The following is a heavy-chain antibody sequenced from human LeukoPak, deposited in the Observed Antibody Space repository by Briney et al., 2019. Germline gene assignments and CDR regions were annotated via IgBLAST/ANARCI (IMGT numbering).Heavy chain of an antibody. V-gene: IGHV4-39*07. CDR2: IYYSGST. J-gene: IGHJ6*03. D-gene: IGHD3-3*01. CDR3: ARSPQYYYDFWSGPDHYYYMDV. Sequence: PSETLSLTCTVSGGSISSSSYYWGWIRQPPGKGLEWIGSIYYSGSTNYNPSLKSRVTISVDTSKNQFSLKLSSVTAADTAVYYCARSPQYYYDFWSGPDHYYYMDVWGKGTTVTVSS. CDR1: GGSISSSSYY.